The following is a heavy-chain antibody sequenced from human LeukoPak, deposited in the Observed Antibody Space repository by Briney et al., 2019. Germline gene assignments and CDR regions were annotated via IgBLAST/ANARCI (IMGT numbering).Heavy chain of an antibody. CDR1: GFIFSNAW. Sequence: GGSLRLSCAASGFIFSNAWMTWVRQAPGKGLEWVAVIWSDKSNRFYGDSVRGRFTISRDDSRKTVYLQMERMAAEDTAIYYCAKDAQRGFDYSNSLEYWGQGALDTVAS. V-gene: IGHV3-33*06. CDR2: IWSDKSNR. D-gene: IGHD4-11*01. J-gene: IGHJ4*02. CDR3: AKDAQRGFDYSNSLEY.